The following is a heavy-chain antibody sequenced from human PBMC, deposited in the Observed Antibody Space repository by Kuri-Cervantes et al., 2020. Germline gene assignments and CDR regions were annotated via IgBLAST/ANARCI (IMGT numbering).Heavy chain of an antibody. V-gene: IGHV1-18*01. D-gene: IGHD2-15*01. J-gene: IGHJ4*02. CDR3: ARDPYCSGGNCYSVY. Sequence: ASVKVSCKASGYTFSSYGISWVRQAPGQGLEWMGWISVYNGNTNYAQKLQGRVTMTTDTSTSTAYMELRSLRSDDTAVYYCARDPYCSGGNCYSVYWGQGTLVTVSS. CDR2: ISVYNGNT. CDR1: GYTFSSYG.